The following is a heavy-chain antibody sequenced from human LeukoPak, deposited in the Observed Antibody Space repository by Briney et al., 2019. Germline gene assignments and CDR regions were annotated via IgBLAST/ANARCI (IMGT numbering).Heavy chain of an antibody. CDR3: VRLVSSSAFDI. Sequence: GGSLRLSCAASGFTFSSYGMHWVRQAPGKGLECVANIKQDGSEKHYVDSVKGRLTISRDNAKNSLYLQMNSLRAEDTAVYYCVRLVSSSAFDIWGQGTMVIISS. CDR2: IKQDGSEK. J-gene: IGHJ3*02. CDR1: GFTFSSYG. V-gene: IGHV3-7*01. D-gene: IGHD6-6*01.